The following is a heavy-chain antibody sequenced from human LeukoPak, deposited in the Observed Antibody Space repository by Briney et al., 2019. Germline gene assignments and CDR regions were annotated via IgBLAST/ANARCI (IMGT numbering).Heavy chain of an antibody. CDR1: GFTFGSFG. J-gene: IGHJ3*02. CDR3: ARGRRAFDI. V-gene: IGHV3-33*01. CDR2: IWYDGSNK. Sequence: GGPLRLSWAASGFTFGSFGMHWVRQAPGKGVEWVAVIWYDGSNKYYADSVKGRFTISRDNSKNTLYLQMNSLRAEDTAVYYCARGRRAFDIWGQGTMVTVSS.